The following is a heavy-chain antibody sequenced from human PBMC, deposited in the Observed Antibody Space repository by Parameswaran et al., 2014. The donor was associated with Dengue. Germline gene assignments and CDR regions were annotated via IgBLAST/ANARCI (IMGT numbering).Heavy chain of an antibody. CDR2: TYYRSKWYN. J-gene: IGHJ4*02. Sequence: WIRQSPSRGLEWLGRTYYRSKWYNDYAVSVKSRITVSPDTSKNQFSLQLKSVTPEDTAVYYCAKLHAGRGSADDYWGQGTPVTVSS. V-gene: IGHV6-1*01. D-gene: IGHD1-7*01. CDR3: AKLHAGRGSADDY.